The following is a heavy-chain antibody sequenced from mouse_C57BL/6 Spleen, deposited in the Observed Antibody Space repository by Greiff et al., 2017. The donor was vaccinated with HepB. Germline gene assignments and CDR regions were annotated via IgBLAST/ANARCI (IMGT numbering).Heavy chain of an antibody. CDR1: GYTFTSYW. D-gene: IGHD1-1*01. CDR2: IYPGSGST. CDR3: ARWDGSKDAMDY. V-gene: IGHV1-55*01. Sequence: QVQLQQPGAELVKPGASVKMSCKASGYTFTSYWITWVKQRPGQGLEWIGDIYPGSGSTNYNEKFKSKATLTVDTSSSTAYMQLSSLTSEDSAVYYCARWDGSKDAMDYWGQGTSVTVSS. J-gene: IGHJ4*01.